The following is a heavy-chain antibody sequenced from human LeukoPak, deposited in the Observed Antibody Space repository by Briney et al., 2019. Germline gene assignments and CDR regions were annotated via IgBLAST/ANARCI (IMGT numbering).Heavy chain of an antibody. V-gene: IGHV3-23*01. CDR1: GFTFNNYA. J-gene: IGHJ4*02. Sequence: PGGSLRLSCAASGFTFNNYAMSWVRQAPGKGLEWVSAISGSGGSTYYADSVKGRFTISRDNSKNTLYLQMNSLRAEDTAVYYCAKDKTTVTTFSSYWGQGTLVTVSS. D-gene: IGHD4-17*01. CDR2: ISGSGGST. CDR3: AKDKTTVTTFSSY.